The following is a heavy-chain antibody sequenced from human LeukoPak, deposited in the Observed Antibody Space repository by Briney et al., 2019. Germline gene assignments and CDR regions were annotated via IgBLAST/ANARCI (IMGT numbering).Heavy chain of an antibody. J-gene: IGHJ4*02. D-gene: IGHD6-19*01. V-gene: IGHV3-21*04. CDR1: GFTFTSYA. CDR2: ISGAGTFI. CDR3: ARDAHLAVAARSLDY. Sequence: PGGSLRLSCAASGFTFTSYAMNWVRQAPGAGLEWVASISGAGTFIYYADSVKGRFTISRDNAKNSMYLQMNSLRGEDTAFYYCARDAHLAVAARSLDYWGQGTLVTVSS.